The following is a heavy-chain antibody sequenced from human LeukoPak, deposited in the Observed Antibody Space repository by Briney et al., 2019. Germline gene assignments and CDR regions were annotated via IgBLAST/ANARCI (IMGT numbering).Heavy chain of an antibody. J-gene: IGHJ4*02. CDR1: GFTFSSSA. CDR2: ISGSGGST. D-gene: IGHD1-26*01. CDR3: ALRSGSPIDY. V-gene: IGHV3-23*01. Sequence: SGGSLRLSCAASGFTFSSSAMSWVRQAPGKELEWVSVISGSGGSTSYADSVKGRFTISRDNSKNTLYLQMNSLRAEDTAIYYCALRSGSPIDYWGQGTLVTVSS.